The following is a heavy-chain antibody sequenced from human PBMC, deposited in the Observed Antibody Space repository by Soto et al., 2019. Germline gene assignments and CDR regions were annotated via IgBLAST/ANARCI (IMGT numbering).Heavy chain of an antibody. CDR1: GFSSDDYA. V-gene: IGHV3-9*02. D-gene: IGHD3-10*01. CDR2: ISWNSGTI. J-gene: IGHJ4*02. Sequence: GGSLRLSCAASGFSSDDYAMHWVRQAPGKGLEWVTGISWNSGTIGYADSVKGRFTISRDNAKNSLYLQMNSPRAEDTALYYCARDVWSRASGPPDSWGQGTLVTVSS. CDR3: ARDVWSRASGPPDS.